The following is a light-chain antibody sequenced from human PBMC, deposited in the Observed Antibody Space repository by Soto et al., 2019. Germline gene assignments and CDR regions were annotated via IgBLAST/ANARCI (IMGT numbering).Light chain of an antibody. J-gene: IGKJ5*01. CDR2: GAS. V-gene: IGKV3-20*01. Sequence: EIVLTQSPGTLSLSPGARATLSCRASQSVSSSYLAWYQQKPGQAPRLVIYGASSRATGIPDRFSGSGSGTDFSLTISRLEPEDFAVYYCQQYGSSPSITFGQGTRLEIK. CDR1: QSVSSSY. CDR3: QQYGSSPSIT.